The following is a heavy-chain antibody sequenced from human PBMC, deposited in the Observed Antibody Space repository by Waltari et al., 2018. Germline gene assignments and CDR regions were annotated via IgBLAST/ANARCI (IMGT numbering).Heavy chain of an antibody. CDR1: GSSLSSGYF. D-gene: IGHD3-10*01. J-gene: IGHJ5*02. Sequence: QVQLQESRPGLVQTSETLSPTCGVSGSSLSSGYFWGCIRQPPEKGLEWIGSSSHGGSVYYNPSLKSRVTMSVDTSKNEFSVRLTSVTAADTAVYYCVRDLGGSGNSWFDAWGQGALVSVSS. CDR2: SSHGGSV. CDR3: VRDLGGSGNSWFDA. V-gene: IGHV4-38-2*01.